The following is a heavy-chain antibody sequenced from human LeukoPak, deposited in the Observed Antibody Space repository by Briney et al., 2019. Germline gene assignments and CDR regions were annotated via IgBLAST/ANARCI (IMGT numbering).Heavy chain of an antibody. CDR3: ARHQPQLVSGYDY. Sequence: PSETLSLTCPVFGDSISSRTNYWGWIRRPPGKGLEWIGCIYYNGNTYYNPSLRSRVSMSLDTSKNHFSLRLSSVTAADTAVYYCARHQPQLVSGYDYWGQGTLVTVSS. V-gene: IGHV4-39*01. D-gene: IGHD6-13*01. CDR2: IYYNGNT. J-gene: IGHJ4*02. CDR1: GDSISSRTNY.